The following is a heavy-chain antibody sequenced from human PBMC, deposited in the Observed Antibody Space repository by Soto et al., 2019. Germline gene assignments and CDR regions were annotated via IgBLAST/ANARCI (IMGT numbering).Heavy chain of an antibody. D-gene: IGHD3-22*01. CDR2: ITPFNGNT. CDR1: GYTFTYRY. V-gene: IGHV1-45*02. CDR3: AVNYYDSSGYYSFDY. Sequence: QMQLVQSGAEVKKTGSSVKVCCKASGYTFTYRYLHWVRQAPGQALEWMGWITPFNGNTNYAQKSQDRVTITRDRSMSTAYMELSSLRSEDTALYYCAVNYYDSSGYYSFDYWGQGTLVTVSS. J-gene: IGHJ4*02.